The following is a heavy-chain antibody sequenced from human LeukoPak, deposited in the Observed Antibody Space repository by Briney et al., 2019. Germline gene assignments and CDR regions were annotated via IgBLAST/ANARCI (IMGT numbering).Heavy chain of an antibody. CDR3: ARDLRLQRNYYYYGMDV. V-gene: IGHV1-2*02. Sequence: ASVKVSCKASGYTFTGYYMHWVRQAPGQGLEWMGWINPNSGGTNYAQKFQGRVTMTRDTSISTAYMELSRLGSDDTAVYYCARDLRLQRNYYYYGMDVWGQGTTVTVSS. D-gene: IGHD6-25*01. J-gene: IGHJ6*02. CDR2: INPNSGGT. CDR1: GYTFTGYY.